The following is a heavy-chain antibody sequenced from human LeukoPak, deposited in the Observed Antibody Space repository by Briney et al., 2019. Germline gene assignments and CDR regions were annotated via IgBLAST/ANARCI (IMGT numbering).Heavy chain of an antibody. Sequence: GGSLRLSCAASGFTFSSYEMNWVRQAPGKGLEWVSHISSSGSTIHYADSVKGRFTISRDNAKNSLYLQMNSLRAEDTAVYYCARDFLGDYWGQGTLVTVS. V-gene: IGHV3-48*03. J-gene: IGHJ4*02. CDR1: GFTFSSYE. CDR2: ISSSGSTI. D-gene: IGHD2/OR15-2a*01. CDR3: ARDFLGDY.